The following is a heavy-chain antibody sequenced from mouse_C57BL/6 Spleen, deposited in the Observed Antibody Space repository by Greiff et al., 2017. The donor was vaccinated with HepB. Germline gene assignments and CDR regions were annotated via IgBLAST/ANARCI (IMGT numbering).Heavy chain of an antibody. Sequence: VQLQESGAELVRPGASVKLSCTASGFNIKDDYMHWVKQRPEQGLEWIGWIDPENGDTEYASKFQGKATITADTSSNTAYLQLSSLTSEDTAVYYCTTSATTGDYWGQGTTLTVSS. CDR3: TTSATTGDY. CDR1: GFNIKDDY. J-gene: IGHJ2*01. D-gene: IGHD1-1*01. CDR2: IDPENGDT. V-gene: IGHV14-4*01.